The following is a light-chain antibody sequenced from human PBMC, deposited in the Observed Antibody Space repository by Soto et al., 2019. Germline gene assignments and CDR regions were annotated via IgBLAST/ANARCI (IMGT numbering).Light chain of an antibody. CDR3: CSYAGNSEV. CDR1: SGDVGSDNL. Sequence: QSVLTQPASVSGSPGQSITIPCTGTSGDVGSDNLVSWYQQHPGKAPKLLIYEVTERPSGVSNRFSGSKSGSTASLTISGLQPDDEADYYCCSYAGNSEVFGTGTKVTVL. V-gene: IGLV2-23*02. J-gene: IGLJ1*01. CDR2: EVT.